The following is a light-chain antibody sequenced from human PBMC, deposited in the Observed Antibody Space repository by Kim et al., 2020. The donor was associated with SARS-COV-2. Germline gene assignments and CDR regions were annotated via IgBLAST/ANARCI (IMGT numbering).Light chain of an antibody. CDR3: CSYVVSNTPNRV. CDR2: EVS. CDR1: SSDVGNYNL. V-gene: IGLV2-23*02. J-gene: IGLJ3*02. Sequence: QSVLTQPASVSGSPGQSITISCTGTSSDVGNYNLVSWYQQHPGKAPKVMIYEVSKRPSGVSNRFSGSKSGNTASLTISGLQAEDEADYYCCSYVVSNTPNRVFGGGTQLTVL.